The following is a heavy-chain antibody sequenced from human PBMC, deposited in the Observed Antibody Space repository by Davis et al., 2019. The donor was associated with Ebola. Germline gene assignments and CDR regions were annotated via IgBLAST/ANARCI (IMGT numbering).Heavy chain of an antibody. CDR3: AHRLEAVATTDNWFDP. CDR1: GFSLSTSGVG. CDR2: IYWDDDK. Sequence: SGPTLVKPTQTLTLTCTFSGFSLSTSGVGVGWIRQPPGKALEWLALIYWDDDKRYSPSLKSRLTITKDTSKNQVVLTMTNMDPVDTATYYCAHRLEAVATTDNWFDPWGQGTLVTVSS. V-gene: IGHV2-5*02. D-gene: IGHD6-19*01. J-gene: IGHJ5*02.